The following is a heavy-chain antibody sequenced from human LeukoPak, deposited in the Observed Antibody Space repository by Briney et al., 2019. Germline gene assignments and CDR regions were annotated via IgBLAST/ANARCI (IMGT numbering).Heavy chain of an antibody. J-gene: IGHJ4*02. V-gene: IGHV1-2*02. D-gene: IGHD4-11*01. CDR3: ARDQAYDYTDY. CDR1: GCTFTGYY. Sequence: ASVNVSCQASGCTFTGYYMHWVRQAPGQGLEWMGWINPNSGGTNYAQKFQGRVTMTRDTSISTAYMELSRLRSDDTAVYYCARDQAYDYTDYWGQGTLVTVSS. CDR2: INPNSGGT.